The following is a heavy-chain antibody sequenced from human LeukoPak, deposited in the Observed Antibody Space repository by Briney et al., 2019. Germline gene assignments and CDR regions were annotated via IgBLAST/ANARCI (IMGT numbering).Heavy chain of an antibody. V-gene: IGHV1-8*01. Sequence: ASVKVSCKASGYTFTSNNINWVRQATGQGLEWMGWMNPNSGNTGYAQKFQGRVAMTRNTSISTAYMELSSLRSEDTAVYYCARGTVCGSGGKCSGSWYYDYWGQGTLVTVSS. CDR2: MNPNSGNT. J-gene: IGHJ4*02. CDR3: ARGTVCGSGGKCSGSWYYDY. CDR1: GYTFTSNN. D-gene: IGHD6-13*01.